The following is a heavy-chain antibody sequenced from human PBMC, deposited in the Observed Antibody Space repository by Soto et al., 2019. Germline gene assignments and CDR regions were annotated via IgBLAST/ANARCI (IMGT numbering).Heavy chain of an antibody. D-gene: IGHD6-6*01. CDR3: ARDQLEGTWFDP. CDR1: GGSISSGGYS. Sequence: QLQLQESGSGLVRPSQTLSLTCAVSGGSISSGGYSWNWIRQPPGKGLEWIGYIYHSGSTLYNPSLKSRDXXXVXXAKSQSSLKLTSVTAADTAVYYCARDQLEGTWFDPWGQVTLVTVSS. J-gene: IGHJ5*02. CDR2: IYHSGST. V-gene: IGHV4-30-2*01.